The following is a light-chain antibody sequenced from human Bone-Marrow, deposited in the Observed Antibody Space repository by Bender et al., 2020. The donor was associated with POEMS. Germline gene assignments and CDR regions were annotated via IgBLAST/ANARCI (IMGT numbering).Light chain of an antibody. CDR2: EGT. CDR1: SSDVGSYDL. CDR3: VAWDDTLNGWV. J-gene: IGLJ2*01. Sequence: QSALTQPASVSGSPGQSITISCTGTSSDVGSYDLVSWYQQHPGKAPRLMIYEGTKRPSGVSNRFSGSKSGNTASLAISGLQTEDEADYYCVAWDDTLNGWVFGGGTKLTVL. V-gene: IGLV2-23*01.